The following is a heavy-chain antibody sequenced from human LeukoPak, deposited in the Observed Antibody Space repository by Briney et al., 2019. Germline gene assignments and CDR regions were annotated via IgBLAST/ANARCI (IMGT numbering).Heavy chain of an antibody. J-gene: IGHJ4*02. Sequence: SETLSLTCSVSGASIRHTTDYWGWIRHPPGKGLEWIGTVSSSGRPYYTPSLKSRVTLSVDTSKNQFSLNLISVTAADTAVYYCARDGDTVGGRILAYCGGDCYANWGQGILLTASS. CDR2: VSSSGRP. D-gene: IGHD2-21*02. CDR1: GASIRHTTDY. CDR3: ARDGDTVGGRILAYCGGDCYAN. V-gene: IGHV4-39*07.